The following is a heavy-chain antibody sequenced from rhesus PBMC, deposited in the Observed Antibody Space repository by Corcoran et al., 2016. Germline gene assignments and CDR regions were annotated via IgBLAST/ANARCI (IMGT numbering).Heavy chain of an antibody. J-gene: IGHJ5-2*02. CDR1: GFTFSSYY. CDR3: AKDLDV. V-gene: IGHV3-8*01. CDR2: INTGGAST. Sequence: EVQLVESGGGLVQPGGSLRLSCTGSGFTFSSYYMYWVRQAPGQGRECVDAINTGGASTWYTDPVKGRFTISKESAKNTLYLQMDSLRAEDTAVYYCAKDLDVWGRGVLVTVSS.